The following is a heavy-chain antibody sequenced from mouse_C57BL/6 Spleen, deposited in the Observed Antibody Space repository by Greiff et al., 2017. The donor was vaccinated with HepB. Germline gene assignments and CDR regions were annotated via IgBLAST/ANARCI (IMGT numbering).Heavy chain of an antibody. CDR1: GFTFSSYA. CDR2: ISDGGSYT. D-gene: IGHD2-4*01. J-gene: IGHJ4*01. CDR3: ARFPIYYDYDDYAMDY. V-gene: IGHV5-4*03. Sequence: EVKLVESGGGLVKPGGSLKLSCAASGFTFSSYAMSWVRQTPEKRLEWVATISDGGSYTYYPDNVKGRFTISRDNAKNNLYLQMSHLRSEDTAMYYCARFPIYYDYDDYAMDYWGQGTSVTVSS.